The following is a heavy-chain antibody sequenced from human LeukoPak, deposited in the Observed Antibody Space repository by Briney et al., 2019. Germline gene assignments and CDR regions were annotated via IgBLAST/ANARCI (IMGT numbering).Heavy chain of an antibody. V-gene: IGHV1-69*04. Sequence: PVASVKVSCKASGGTFSSYAISWVRQAPGQGLEWMGRIIPILGIANYAQKLQGRVTMTTDTSTSTAYMELRSLRSDDTAVYYCARECLGFYCEGTFDPWGQGTLVTVSS. J-gene: IGHJ5*02. CDR2: IIPILGIA. D-gene: IGHD2-21*01. CDR3: ARECLGFYCEGTFDP. CDR1: GGTFSSYA.